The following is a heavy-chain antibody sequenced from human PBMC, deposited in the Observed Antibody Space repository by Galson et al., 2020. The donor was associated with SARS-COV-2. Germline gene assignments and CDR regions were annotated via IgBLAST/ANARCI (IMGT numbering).Heavy chain of an antibody. Sequence: SETLSLTCTVSGGSISSYYWSWIRQPPGKGLDWNGNIYFTGSTNYNPSLKSRVTISADTSKNQFSLKLSSVTAADTAVYYCARYDPLAAAGTGGSGFWGQGTLVTVSS. CDR1: GGSISSYY. CDR3: ARYDPLAAAGTGGSGF. V-gene: IGHV4-59*01. J-gene: IGHJ4*02. CDR2: IYFTGST. D-gene: IGHD6-13*01.